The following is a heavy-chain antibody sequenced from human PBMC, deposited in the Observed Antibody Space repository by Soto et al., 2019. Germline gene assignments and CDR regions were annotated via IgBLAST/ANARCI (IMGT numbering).Heavy chain of an antibody. D-gene: IGHD6-19*01. CDR3: ARKQWDAVAGKGKAYYYYYGMEV. J-gene: IGHJ6*02. Sequence: SVKVSCQASGCTFSSYAISRVRQAPGEGLEWLGGIIPIFGTGNYAQKFQVRVSITADESARTAYMELRGLRSEDTAVYYRARKQWDAVAGKGKAYYYYYGMEVWGQGTTITVSS. CDR1: GCTFSSYA. CDR2: IIPIFGTG. V-gene: IGHV1-69*13.